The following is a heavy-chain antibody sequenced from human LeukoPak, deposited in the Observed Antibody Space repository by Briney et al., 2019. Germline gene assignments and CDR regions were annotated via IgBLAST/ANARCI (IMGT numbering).Heavy chain of an antibody. CDR2: MNPNSGIT. D-gene: IGHD6-19*01. Sequence: GASVKVSCKASGYTFTSYDINWVRQAPGQGLEWMGWMNPNSGITGYAQKFQGRVTMTRDTSISTAYMELSRLRSDDTAVYYCARDHLSVAGKDYWGQGTLVTVSS. CDR1: GYTFTSYD. V-gene: IGHV1-8*01. J-gene: IGHJ4*02. CDR3: ARDHLSVAGKDY.